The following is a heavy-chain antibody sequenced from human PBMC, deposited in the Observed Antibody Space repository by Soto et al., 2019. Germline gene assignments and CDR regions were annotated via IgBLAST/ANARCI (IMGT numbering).Heavy chain of an antibody. CDR3: ARGRYGDY. CDR2: ISAHNGNT. D-gene: IGHD1-1*01. J-gene: IGHJ4*02. CDR1: GYAFTTYG. Sequence: QVHLVQSGAEVKKPGASVKVSCKGSGYAFTTYGITWVRQAPGQGFEWMGWISAHNGNTKYAQKLQGRVTVTRDTSTSTAYMELRSLRSDDTAVYYCARGRYGDYWGQGALVTVSS. V-gene: IGHV1-18*01.